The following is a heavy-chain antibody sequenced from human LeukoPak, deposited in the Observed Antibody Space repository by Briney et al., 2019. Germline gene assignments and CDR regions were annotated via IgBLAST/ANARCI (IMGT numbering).Heavy chain of an antibody. V-gene: IGHV3-7*01. CDR3: ARVLRFLEWFRTVAYYFDY. CDR1: GFTFSSYW. D-gene: IGHD3-3*01. CDR2: IKQDGSEK. J-gene: IGHJ4*02. Sequence: GGSLRLSCAASGFTFSSYWMSWVRQAPGKGLEWVANIKQDGSEKYYVDSVKGRFTISRDNAKNSLYLQMNSLRAEDTAVYYCARVLRFLEWFRTVAYYFDYWGQGTLVTVSS.